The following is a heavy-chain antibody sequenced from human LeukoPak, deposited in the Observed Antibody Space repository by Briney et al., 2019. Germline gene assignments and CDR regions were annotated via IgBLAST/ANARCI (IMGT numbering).Heavy chain of an antibody. V-gene: IGHV3-7*01. Sequence: PGGSLRLSCAASGFTFSGYWMIWVRQAPGKGLEWVANIKQDGSVKYYVDSVSGRFTISRDNAKNLLYLQMNSLRDGDTAVYYCVRDSGGYSSVWYDAFDVWGRGTKVTVSS. CDR1: GFTFSGYW. CDR2: IKQDGSVK. J-gene: IGHJ3*01. CDR3: VRDSGGYSSVWYDAFDV. D-gene: IGHD6-19*01.